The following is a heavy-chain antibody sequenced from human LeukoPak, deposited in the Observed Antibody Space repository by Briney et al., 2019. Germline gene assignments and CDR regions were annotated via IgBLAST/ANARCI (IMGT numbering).Heavy chain of an antibody. CDR2: ISISGTKT. Sequence: GGSLRLSCAASEFDFTSRAMTWVRQAPGKGLEWVSAISISGTKTYYADSVKGRFTISRDNSKNTLYLQMNSLRVEDTAVYYCANEIRPNDYWGQGTLVTVSS. CDR1: EFDFTSRA. V-gene: IGHV3-23*01. CDR3: ANEIRPNDY. J-gene: IGHJ4*02.